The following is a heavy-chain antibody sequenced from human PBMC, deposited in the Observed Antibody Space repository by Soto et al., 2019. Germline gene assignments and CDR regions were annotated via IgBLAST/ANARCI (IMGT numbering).Heavy chain of an antibody. CDR1: GGSISSYY. CDR3: AKGRGSGSYFDI. J-gene: IGHJ3*02. D-gene: IGHD3-10*01. V-gene: IGHV4-4*07. CDR2: IYTSGST. Sequence: SETLSLTCTVPGGSISSYYWSWIRQPAGKGLEWIGRIYTSGSTNYNPSLKSRVTMSVDTSKNQFSLKLSSVTAADTAVYYCAKGRGSGSYFDIWGQGTMVTVSS.